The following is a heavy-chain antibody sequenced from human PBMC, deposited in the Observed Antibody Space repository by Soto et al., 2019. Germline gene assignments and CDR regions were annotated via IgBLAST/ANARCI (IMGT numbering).Heavy chain of an antibody. CDR3: AFGYGISWYVR. V-gene: IGHV4-59*01. CDR2: ISYSGST. J-gene: IGHJ4*02. D-gene: IGHD6-13*01. CDR1: GGSISSYY. Sequence: QVQLQESGPGLVKPSETLSLTCTVSGGSISSYYWSWIRQPPGKGLEWIGYISYSGSTNYNPSLKSRVPISVHTSQIQFSLKLSSVTAADTAVYYCAFGYGISWYVRWGQGTLVTVSS.